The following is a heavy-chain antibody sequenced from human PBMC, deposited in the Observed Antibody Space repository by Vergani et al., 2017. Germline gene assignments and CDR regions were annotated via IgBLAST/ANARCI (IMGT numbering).Heavy chain of an antibody. CDR2: IIPIFGTA. D-gene: IGHD2-15*01. Sequence: QVQLVQSGAEVKKPGSSGKVSCKASGGTFSSYAISWVRQAPGQGLEWMGGIIPIFGTANYAQKFQGRVTITADESTSTAYMELSSLKSEDTAVFYCARATCSGGSCYRGFEYWGQGSLITVSS. J-gene: IGHJ4*02. V-gene: IGHV1-69*01. CDR3: ARATCSGGSCYRGFEY. CDR1: GGTFSSYA.